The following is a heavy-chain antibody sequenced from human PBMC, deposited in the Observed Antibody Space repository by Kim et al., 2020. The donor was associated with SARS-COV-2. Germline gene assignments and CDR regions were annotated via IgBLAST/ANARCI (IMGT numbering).Heavy chain of an antibody. V-gene: IGHV1-2*04. D-gene: IGHD3-22*01. J-gene: IGHJ6*02. CDR2: INPNSGGT. CDR3: ARAADYYDSSGYYFDYYYYGMDV. Sequence: ASVKVSCKASGYTFTGYYMHWVRQAPGQGLEWMGWINPNSGGTNYAQKFQGWVTMTRDTSISTAYMELSRLRSDDTAVYYCARAADYYDSSGYYFDYYYYGMDVWGQGTTVTVSS. CDR1: GYTFTGYY.